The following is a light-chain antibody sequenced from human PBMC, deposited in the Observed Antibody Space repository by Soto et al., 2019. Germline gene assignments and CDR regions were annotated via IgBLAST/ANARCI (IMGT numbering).Light chain of an antibody. CDR3: CSYAGTYTYV. Sequence: QSALTQPRSVSGSPGQSVTISCTGTSSEVGGYNYVSWYQQHPGKAPKLMIYDVSKRPSWVLDRFSGSKSGNTSSLTISGLQAEDEADYYCCSYAGTYTYVFATGTKVTVL. CDR2: DVS. CDR1: SSEVGGYNY. J-gene: IGLJ1*01. V-gene: IGLV2-11*01.